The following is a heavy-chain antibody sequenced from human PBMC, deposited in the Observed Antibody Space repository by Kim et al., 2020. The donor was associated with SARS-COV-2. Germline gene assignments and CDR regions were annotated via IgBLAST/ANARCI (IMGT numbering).Heavy chain of an antibody. V-gene: IGHV3-11*06. D-gene: IGHD4-17*01. CDR3: ARDLGATVPADAFDV. Sequence: DSVKARSTSSRDNTKNSLYLQLNSLRAEDTAVYYCARDLGATVPADAFDVWGQGTMVTVSS. J-gene: IGHJ3*01.